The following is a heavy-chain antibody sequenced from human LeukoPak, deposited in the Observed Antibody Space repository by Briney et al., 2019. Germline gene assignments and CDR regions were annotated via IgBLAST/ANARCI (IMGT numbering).Heavy chain of an antibody. CDR3: AKPFYDWFDP. CDR1: GFTFSIYG. Sequence: PGGTLRLSCAASGFTFSIYGMGWVRQAPGKGLEWVSAISGSGGSTYYADSVKGRFTISRDNSKNTLYLQMNSLRAEDTAVYYCAKPFYDWFDPWGQGTLVTVSS. V-gene: IGHV3-23*01. D-gene: IGHD3-3*02. J-gene: IGHJ5*02. CDR2: ISGSGGST.